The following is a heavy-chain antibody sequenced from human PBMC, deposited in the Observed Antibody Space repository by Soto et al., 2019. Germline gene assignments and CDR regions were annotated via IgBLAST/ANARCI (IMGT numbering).Heavy chain of an antibody. CDR3: ARELPPDL. CDR2: IWSAGLT. CDR1: EFTFSDHY. V-gene: IGHV3-53*01. J-gene: IGHJ5*02. Sequence: WGSLRFSCAGSEFTFSDHYLNWVRQAPGKGLEWVSIIWSAGLTYYADSVRGRFTISRDISKNILFLQMNNLRAEDSAIYYCARELPPDLWGQGTLVTVAS. D-gene: IGHD2-15*01.